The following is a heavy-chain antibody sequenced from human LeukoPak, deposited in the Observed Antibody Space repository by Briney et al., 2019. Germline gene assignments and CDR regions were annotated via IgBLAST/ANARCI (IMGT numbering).Heavy chain of an antibody. CDR3: ARYSSNSEYFQH. J-gene: IGHJ1*01. CDR2: INPNSGGT. V-gene: IGHV1-2*02. D-gene: IGHD6-13*01. Sequence: GASVKVSCKASGYTFTGYYMHWVRQAPGQGLGWMGWINPNSGGTNYAQKFQGRVTMTRDTSISTAYMELSRLRSDDTAVYYCARYSSNSEYFQHWGQGTLVTVSS. CDR1: GYTFTGYY.